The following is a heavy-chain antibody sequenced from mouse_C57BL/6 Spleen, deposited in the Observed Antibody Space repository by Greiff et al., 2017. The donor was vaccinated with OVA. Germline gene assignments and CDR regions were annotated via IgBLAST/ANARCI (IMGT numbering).Heavy chain of an antibody. CDR1: GYTFTDYY. J-gene: IGHJ2*01. CDR3: ARNNWNLFKYYFDY. V-gene: IGHV1-26*01. Sequence: VHVKQSGPELVKPGASVKISCKASGYTFTDYYMNWVKQSHGKSLEWIGDINPNNGGTSYNQKFKGKATLTVEKSSSTAYMELRSLTSEDSAVYYCARNNWNLFKYYFDYWGQGTTLTVSS. CDR2: INPNNGGT. D-gene: IGHD4-1*02.